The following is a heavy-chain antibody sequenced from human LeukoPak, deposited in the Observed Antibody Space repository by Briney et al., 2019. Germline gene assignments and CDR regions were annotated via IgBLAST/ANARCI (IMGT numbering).Heavy chain of an antibody. Sequence: ASVKVSCKASGYTFTGYYMHWVRQAPGQGLEWMGWINPNSGGTNYAQKFQGRVTMTRDTSISTAYMELSRLRSDDTAVYYCARADEYSSSSGLVDYWGQGTLVTVSS. CDR2: INPNSGGT. CDR1: GYTFTGYY. CDR3: ARADEYSSSSGLVDY. J-gene: IGHJ4*02. V-gene: IGHV1-2*02. D-gene: IGHD6-6*01.